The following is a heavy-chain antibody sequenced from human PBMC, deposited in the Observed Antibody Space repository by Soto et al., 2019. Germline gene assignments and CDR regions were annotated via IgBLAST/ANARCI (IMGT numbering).Heavy chain of an antibody. Sequence: QVQLVESGGGVVQPGRSLRLSCAASGFTFSSYGMHWVRQAPGKGLEWVAVISYDGSNKYYADSVKGRFTISRDNSKNTLYLQMNSLRAEDTAVYYCAKVLWRIVVGGMDVWGQGTTVTVSS. J-gene: IGHJ6*02. D-gene: IGHD2-21*01. V-gene: IGHV3-30*18. CDR2: ISYDGSNK. CDR3: AKVLWRIVVGGMDV. CDR1: GFTFSSYG.